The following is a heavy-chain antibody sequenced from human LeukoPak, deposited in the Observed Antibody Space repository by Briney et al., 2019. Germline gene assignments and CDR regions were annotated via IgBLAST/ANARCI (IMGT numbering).Heavy chain of an antibody. CDR1: GGSFSGYY. V-gene: IGHV4-34*01. Sequence: PSETLSLTCAVYGGSFSGYYWSWIRQPPGKGLEWIGEINHSGSTNYNPSLKSRVTISVDTSKNQFSLKLSSVTAADTAVYYCAREGDYYDSSGYYQGYFQHWGQGTLVTVSS. J-gene: IGHJ1*01. D-gene: IGHD3-22*01. CDR3: AREGDYYDSSGYYQGYFQH. CDR2: INHSGST.